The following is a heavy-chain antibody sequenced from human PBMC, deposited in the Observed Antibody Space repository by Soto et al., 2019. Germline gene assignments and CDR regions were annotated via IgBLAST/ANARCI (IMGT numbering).Heavy chain of an antibody. V-gene: IGHV3-23*01. CDR1: GFTFPSNA. Sequence: GGSLRLSCAASGFTFPSNAMRWVRQAPGKGLEWVSAIGGSGATTYYADSVKGRFTISRDNSKNTLYLQMNSLRVEDTAIYYCAKVVATYYFDHWGQGTLVTVSA. CDR3: AKVVATYYFDH. J-gene: IGHJ4*02. D-gene: IGHD3-16*02. CDR2: IGGSGATT.